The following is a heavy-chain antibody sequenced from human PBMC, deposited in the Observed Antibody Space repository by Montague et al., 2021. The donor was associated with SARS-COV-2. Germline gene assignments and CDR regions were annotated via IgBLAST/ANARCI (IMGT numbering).Heavy chain of an antibody. Sequence: SETLSLTCTVSGSSISSSSYYWGWIRQPPGKGLEWIGSIYYSGSTYYNASLKSRVTISVDTSKNQFSLKLTSVTAADTAVYYCARHGGHSYAHFAYWGQGTLVIVSS. CDR3: ARHGGHSYAHFAY. D-gene: IGHD5-18*01. V-gene: IGHV4-39*01. CDR2: IYYSGST. J-gene: IGHJ4*02. CDR1: GSSISSSSYY.